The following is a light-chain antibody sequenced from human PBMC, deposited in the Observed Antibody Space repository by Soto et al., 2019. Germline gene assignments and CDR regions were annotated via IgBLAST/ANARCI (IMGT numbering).Light chain of an antibody. CDR3: QKYNSAMWT. V-gene: IGKV1-27*01. J-gene: IGKJ1*01. CDR2: GAS. Sequence: DIQMTQSPPSLSASVGDRVTISCRASLGIANYVVWYQQRSGKVPKLLIYGASSLLSVVPSRFSGSGSGTDFTLTISSLQPEDVGTYYCQKYNSAMWTFGQGTKLEI. CDR1: LGIANY.